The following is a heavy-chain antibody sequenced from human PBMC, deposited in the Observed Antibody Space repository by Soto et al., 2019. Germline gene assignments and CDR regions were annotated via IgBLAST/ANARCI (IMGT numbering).Heavy chain of an antibody. D-gene: IGHD3-22*01. CDR3: ARVKIDYYDSSGFSPWFDP. CDR1: GGSISSGDYS. CDR2: IYHSGST. V-gene: IGHV4-30-2*01. J-gene: IGHJ5*01. Sequence: SETLSLTCAVSGGSISSGDYSWSWIRQPPGKGLEWIGYIYHSGSTYYNPSLKSRVTISVDRSKNQFSLKLSSVTAADTAVYYCARVKIDYYDSSGFSPWFDPWGQGTLVTVS.